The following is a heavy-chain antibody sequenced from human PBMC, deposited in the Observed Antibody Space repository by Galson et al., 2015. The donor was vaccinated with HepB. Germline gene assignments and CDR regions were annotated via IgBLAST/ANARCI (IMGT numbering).Heavy chain of an antibody. D-gene: IGHD3-3*01. V-gene: IGHV1-8*01. J-gene: IGHJ5*02. CDR3: ARGVSYYDFWSGYYSTNWFDP. CDR1: GYTFTSYD. Sequence: SVKVSCKASGYTFTSYDINWVRQATGQGLEWMGWMNPNSGNTGYAQKFQGRVTMTRNTSISTAYMELSSLRSEDTAVYYCARGVSYYDFWSGYYSTNWFDPWGQGTLVTVSS. CDR2: MNPNSGNT.